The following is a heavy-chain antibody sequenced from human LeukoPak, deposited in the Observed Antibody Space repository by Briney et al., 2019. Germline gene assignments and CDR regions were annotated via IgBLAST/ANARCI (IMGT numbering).Heavy chain of an antibody. Sequence: GASVKVSCKASGYTCTGYYMHWVRQAPGQGLEWMGWINPNSGGTNYAQKFQGRVTMTRDTSISTAYVELSRLRPDDTAVYYCARDPTLLWFGELLSYYYYYGMDVWGQGTTVTVSS. CDR2: INPNSGGT. D-gene: IGHD3-10*01. CDR3: ARDPTLLWFGELLSYYYYYGMDV. CDR1: GYTCTGYY. V-gene: IGHV1-2*02. J-gene: IGHJ6*02.